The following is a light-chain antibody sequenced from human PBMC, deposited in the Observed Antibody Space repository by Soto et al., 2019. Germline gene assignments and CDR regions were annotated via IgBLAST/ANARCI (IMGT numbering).Light chain of an antibody. CDR2: GAS. Sequence: EIVMTQSPATLSVSPGEGATLSCRASQSVSSDLAWYQQKPGQAPRLLIYGASIRAPGTPARFTSSGSGTEFSLTISSLQSEDSASYYCLQFNNWPPWTFGQGTKVEIK. V-gene: IGKV3-15*01. CDR1: QSVSSD. CDR3: LQFNNWPPWT. J-gene: IGKJ1*01.